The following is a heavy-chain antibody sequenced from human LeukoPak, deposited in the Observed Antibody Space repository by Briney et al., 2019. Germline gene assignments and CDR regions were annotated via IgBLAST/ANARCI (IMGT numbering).Heavy chain of an antibody. J-gene: IGHJ6*02. CDR3: ARRWLGDPYGMDV. CDR2: ISGSGGST. V-gene: IGHV3-23*01. D-gene: IGHD3-10*01. CDR1: GFTFSSYA. Sequence: PGGSLRLSCAASGFTFSSYAMSWVRQAPGKGLEWVSAISGSGGSTYYADSVKSRFTISRDNSKNTLYLQMNSLRAEDTAVYYCARRWLGDPYGMDVWGQGTTVTVSS.